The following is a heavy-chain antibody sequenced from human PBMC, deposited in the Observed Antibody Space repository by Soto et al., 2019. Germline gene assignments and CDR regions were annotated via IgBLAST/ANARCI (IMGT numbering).Heavy chain of an antibody. V-gene: IGHV4-38-2*02. J-gene: IGHJ4*02. CDR3: ARESYSGYHSYDY. D-gene: IGHD5-12*01. CDR1: GYSISSGCF. CDR2: MYHDGNT. Sequence: KLSETLFLTCAVSGYSISSGCFWGWIRQPPGKGLEWVANMYHDGNTHYNPSLKSRVTMSVDTSKNQFSLKPNSVTAADTAVYYCARESYSGYHSYDYWGQGILVTVSS.